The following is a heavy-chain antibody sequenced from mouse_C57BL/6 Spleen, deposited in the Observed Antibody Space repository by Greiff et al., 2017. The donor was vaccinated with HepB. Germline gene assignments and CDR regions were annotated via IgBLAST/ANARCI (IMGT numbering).Heavy chain of an antibody. CDR3: TGDGTGFDY. CDR2: IRLKSDNYAT. V-gene: IGHV6-3*01. CDR1: GFTFSNYW. J-gene: IGHJ2*01. D-gene: IGHD2-3*01. Sequence: EVKVEESGGGLVQPGGSMKLSCVASGFTFSNYWMNWVRQSPEKGLEWVAQIRLKSDNYATHYAESVKGRFTISRDDSKSSVYLQMNNLRAEDTGIYYCTGDGTGFDYWGQGTTLTVSS.